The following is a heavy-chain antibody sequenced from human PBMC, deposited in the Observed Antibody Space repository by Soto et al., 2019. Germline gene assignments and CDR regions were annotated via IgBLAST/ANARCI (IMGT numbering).Heavy chain of an antibody. CDR3: GRGLGGGWYYFDY. CDR2: ITVNSGNT. J-gene: IGHJ4*02. D-gene: IGHD6-19*01. Sequence: QGQLVQSGVEVKKPGASVKVSCKASGYSFISYGIGWVRQAPGQGLEWMGWITVNSGNTNYPQKFQGRVTMTTDTATSTAYMELRSLTSDDTAVYDGGRGLGGGWYYFDYWGPGTLVTVSS. CDR1: GYSFISYG. V-gene: IGHV1-18*04.